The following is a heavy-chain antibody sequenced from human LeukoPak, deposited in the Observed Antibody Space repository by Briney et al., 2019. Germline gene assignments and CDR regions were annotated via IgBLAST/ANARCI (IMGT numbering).Heavy chain of an antibody. V-gene: IGHV3-74*01. Sequence: GGSLRLSCAASGFTFSKYWMHWVRQAPGKGLVWVSLINSDGSSTSYADSVKGRFTISRDNAKNTLYLQMNSLRAEDTAVYYCARARPVGALDYWGQGTLVTVSS. D-gene: IGHD1-26*01. J-gene: IGHJ4*02. CDR2: INSDGSST. CDR3: ARARPVGALDY. CDR1: GFTFSKYW.